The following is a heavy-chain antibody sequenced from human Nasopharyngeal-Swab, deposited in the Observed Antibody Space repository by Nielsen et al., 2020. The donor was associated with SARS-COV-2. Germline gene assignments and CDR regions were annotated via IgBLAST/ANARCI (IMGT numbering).Heavy chain of an antibody. CDR2: ISYDGSNK. J-gene: IGHJ4*02. CDR3: AKDLVGATPLDY. Sequence: GESLKISCAASGFTFSSYGMHWVRQAPGKGLEWVAVISYDGSNKYYADSVKGRSTISRDNSKNTLYLQMNSLRAEDTAVYYCAKDLVGATPLDYWGQGTLVTVSS. V-gene: IGHV3-30*18. D-gene: IGHD1-26*01. CDR1: GFTFSSYG.